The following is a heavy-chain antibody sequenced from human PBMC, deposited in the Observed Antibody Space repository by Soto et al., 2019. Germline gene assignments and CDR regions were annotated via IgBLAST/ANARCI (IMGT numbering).Heavy chain of an antibody. CDR1: GFTFSSYW. Sequence: PGGSLRLSCAASGFTFSSYWMHWVRQAPGKGLVWVSRINSDGSSTSYADSVKGRFTISRDNAKNTLYLQMNSLRAEDTAVYYCAILPPLSPYGFLEWLSDPRADYGMDVWGQGTTVTVSS. V-gene: IGHV3-74*01. J-gene: IGHJ6*02. D-gene: IGHD3-3*01. CDR2: INSDGSST. CDR3: AILPPLSPYGFLEWLSDPRADYGMDV.